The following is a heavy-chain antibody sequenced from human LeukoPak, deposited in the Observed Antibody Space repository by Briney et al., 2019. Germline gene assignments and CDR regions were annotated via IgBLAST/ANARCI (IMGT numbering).Heavy chain of an antibody. V-gene: IGHV4-4*07. D-gene: IGHD1-26*01. CDR2: IYKSGST. J-gene: IGHJ5*02. CDR3: ARDDRVSGTFLRWFDT. Sequence: SETLSLTCTVSGGSITDYYWSWIRQPAGKRLEWIGHIYKSGSTDYKPSLKSRVTMSIDTSKSQFSLNLSSVTAADTAVYYCARDDRVSGTFLRWFDTWGQGTLVTVSS. CDR1: GGSITDYY.